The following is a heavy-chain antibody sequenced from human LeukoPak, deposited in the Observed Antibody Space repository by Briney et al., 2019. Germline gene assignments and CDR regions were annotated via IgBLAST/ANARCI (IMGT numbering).Heavy chain of an antibody. CDR1: GYSISSGYY. CDR2: IYHSGST. V-gene: IGHV4-38-2*02. J-gene: IGHJ4*02. Sequence: SETLSLTCTVSGYSISSGYYWGWIRQPPGKGLEWIGSIYHSGSTYYNPSLKSRVTISVDTSKNQFSLKLSSVTAADTAVYYCARSPGYLIDYWGQGTLVTVSS. CDR3: ARSPGYLIDY. D-gene: IGHD3-9*01.